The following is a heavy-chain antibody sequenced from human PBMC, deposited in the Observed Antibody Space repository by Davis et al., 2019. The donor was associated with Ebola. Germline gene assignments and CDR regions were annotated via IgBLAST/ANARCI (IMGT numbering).Heavy chain of an antibody. J-gene: IGHJ3*02. Sequence: GESLKTSRKGSGYSLSNFWIGRVRQLPGKGLEWMGIIYPGDSDTRYSPSFQGQVTISADKSISTAYLQWSSLKASDTAMYYCARPAMVRGGDAFDIWGQGTMVTVSS. D-gene: IGHD3-10*01. V-gene: IGHV5-51*01. CDR2: IYPGDSDT. CDR3: ARPAMVRGGDAFDI. CDR1: GYSLSNFW.